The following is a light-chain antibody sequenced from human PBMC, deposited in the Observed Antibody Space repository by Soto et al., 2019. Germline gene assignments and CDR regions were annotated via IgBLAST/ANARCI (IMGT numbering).Light chain of an antibody. CDR2: GAA. CDR3: QQYGCSPPGIT. V-gene: IGKV3-20*01. CDR1: NRVSSSY. Sequence: STDPLTLSQGKIATLSGRASNRVSSSYLAWYQQKPGQAPRLLIYGAANRATGIPDRISVSLSETDFTLTISRLWPEYFAVISCQQYGCSPPGITFGEGTRLEIK. J-gene: IGKJ5*01.